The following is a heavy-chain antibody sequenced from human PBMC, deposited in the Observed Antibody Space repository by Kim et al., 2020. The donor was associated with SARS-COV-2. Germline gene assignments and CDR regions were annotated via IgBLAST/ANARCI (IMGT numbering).Heavy chain of an antibody. V-gene: IGHV3-48*04. CDR2: ISSSSSTI. J-gene: IGHJ4*02. CDR1: GFTFSSYS. Sequence: GGSLRLSCAASGFTFSSYSMNWVRQAPGKGLEWVSYISSSSSTIYYADSVKGRFTISRDNAKNSLYLQMNSLRAEDTAVYYCARELGSGWPREDYWGQGTLVTVSS. CDR3: ARELGSGWPREDY. D-gene: IGHD6-19*01.